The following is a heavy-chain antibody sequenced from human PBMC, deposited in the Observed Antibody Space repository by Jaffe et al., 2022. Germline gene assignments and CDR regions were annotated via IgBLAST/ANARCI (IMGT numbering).Heavy chain of an antibody. CDR1: GYSFTSYW. CDR2: IYPGDSDT. D-gene: IGHD3-22*01. J-gene: IGHJ4*02. V-gene: IGHV5-51*01. CDR3: VRQWGYYYDSSGYYHDY. Sequence: EVQLVQSGAEVKKPGESLKISCKGSGYSFTSYWIGWVRQMPGKGLEWMGIIYPGDSDTRYSPSFQGQVTISADKSISTAYLQWSSLKASDTAMYYCVRQWGYYYDSSGYYHDYWGQGTLVTVSS.